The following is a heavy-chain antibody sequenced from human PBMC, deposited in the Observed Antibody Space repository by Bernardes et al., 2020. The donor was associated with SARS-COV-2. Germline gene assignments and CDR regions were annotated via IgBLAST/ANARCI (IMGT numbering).Heavy chain of an antibody. CDR3: VKGDGYSTGPTLES. D-gene: IGHD2-8*02. CDR2: ISGSGTRT. CDR1: GFEFGSYA. Sequence: GGSLRLSCAASGFEFGSYAMTWVRQPPGKALEWVSTISGSGTRTYFGDSVKGRFSMSRDYSKKSVFLEISMVKAEDTAVYYCVKGDGYSTGPTLESWGQGTLVNSSS. V-gene: IGHV3-23*01. J-gene: IGHJ4*02.